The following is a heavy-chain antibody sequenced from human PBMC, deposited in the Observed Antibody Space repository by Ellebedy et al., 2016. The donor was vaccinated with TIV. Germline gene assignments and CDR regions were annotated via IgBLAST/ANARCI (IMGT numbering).Heavy chain of an antibody. CDR2: IFMSGST. J-gene: IGHJ2*01. Sequence: GSLRLXXTVSGGSFSSYYWSWIRQSAGKGLEWIGRIFMSGSTTYNPSLKNRVTMSVDASTTQLSLNLSSVTAADTAVYFCARLRQSRDRSHWYFDLWGRGNLVTVSS. CDR1: GGSFSSYY. D-gene: IGHD1-14*01. V-gene: IGHV4-4*07. CDR3: ARLRQSRDRSHWYFDL.